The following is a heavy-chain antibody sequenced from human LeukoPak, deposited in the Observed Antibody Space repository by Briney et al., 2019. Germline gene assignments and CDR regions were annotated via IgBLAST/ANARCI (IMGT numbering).Heavy chain of an antibody. D-gene: IGHD3-3*01. CDR2: IKSKTDGGTT. V-gene: IGHV3-15*01. J-gene: IGHJ4*02. Sequence: GGSLRLSCAASGFTFSNAWMSWVRQAPGKGLEWVGRIKSKTDGGTTDYAAPVKGRFTISRDDSKNTLYLQMNSLKTEDTAVYYCTTDRGYDFWSGYVKWGQGTLVTVSS. CDR3: TTDRGYDFWSGYVK. CDR1: GFTFSNAW.